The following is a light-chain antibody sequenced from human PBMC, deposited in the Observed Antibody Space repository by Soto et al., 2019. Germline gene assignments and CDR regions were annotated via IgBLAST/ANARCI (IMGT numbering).Light chain of an antibody. Sequence: QSVLTQPPSASGSPGQRVTISCSGSSSNIGSNYVYWYQQLPGTAPKLLIYRNNQRPSGVPDRFSGSKSGTSASLAISGLRSEDEADYYCAAWDDSLSGLYDFGTGTKLTVL. CDR3: AAWDDSLSGLYD. V-gene: IGLV1-47*01. CDR1: SSNIGSNY. CDR2: RNN. J-gene: IGLJ1*01.